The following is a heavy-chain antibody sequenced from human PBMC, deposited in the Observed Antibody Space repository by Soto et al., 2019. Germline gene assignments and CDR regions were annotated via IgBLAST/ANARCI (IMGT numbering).Heavy chain of an antibody. J-gene: IGHJ3*02. CDR1: GGSISSSNW. CDR3: ARETYYYDSSGYRRAFDI. V-gene: IGHV4-4*02. CDR2: IYHSGST. Sequence: PSETLSLTCAVSGGSISSSNWWSWVRQPPGKGLEWIGEIYHSGSTNYNPSLKSRVTISVDKSKNQFSLKLSSVTAADTAVYYCARETYYYDSSGYRRAFDIWGQGTMVTVSS. D-gene: IGHD3-22*01.